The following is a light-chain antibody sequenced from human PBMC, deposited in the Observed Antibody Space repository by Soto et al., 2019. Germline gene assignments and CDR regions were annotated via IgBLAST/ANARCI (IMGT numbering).Light chain of an antibody. CDR3: QQYYVTPLT. V-gene: IGKV4-1*01. CDR2: WAS. J-gene: IGKJ4*01. Sequence: DIVMTQSPDSLAVSLGEMATINCKSSQSILSSSNNKNYLGWYQKKPGQPPKLLIYWASTRESGVPDRLSGSVSGPDFTLTISSLHAEDVAVYYCQQYYVTPLTFGGGTKVEIK. CDR1: QSILSSSNNKNY.